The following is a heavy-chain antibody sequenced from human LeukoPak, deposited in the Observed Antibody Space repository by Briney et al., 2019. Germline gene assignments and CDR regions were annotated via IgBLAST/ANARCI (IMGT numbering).Heavy chain of an antibody. CDR3: ARVSYYDSSGYYLRDYFDY. D-gene: IGHD3-22*01. Sequence: SETLSLTCTVSGGSISSYYWSWIRQPPGKGLEWIGCIYYSGSTNYNPSLKSRVTISVDTSKNQFSLKLSSVTAADTAVYYCARVSYYDSSGYYLRDYFDYWGQGTLVTVSS. J-gene: IGHJ4*02. CDR1: GGSISSYY. V-gene: IGHV4-59*01. CDR2: IYYSGST.